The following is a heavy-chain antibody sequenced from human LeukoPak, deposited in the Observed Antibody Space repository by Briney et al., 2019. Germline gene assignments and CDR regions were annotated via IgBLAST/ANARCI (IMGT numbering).Heavy chain of an antibody. CDR1: GGSISSSSYY. Sequence: SETLSLTCTVSGGSISSSSYYWGWIRQPPGKGLEWIGSIYYSGSTYYNPSLKSRVTISVDTSKNQFSLKLSSVTAADTAVYYCARALLTYYYGSGSYSPFDYWGQGTLVTVSS. J-gene: IGHJ4*02. CDR2: IYYSGST. D-gene: IGHD3-10*01. CDR3: ARALLTYYYGSGSYSPFDY. V-gene: IGHV4-39*07.